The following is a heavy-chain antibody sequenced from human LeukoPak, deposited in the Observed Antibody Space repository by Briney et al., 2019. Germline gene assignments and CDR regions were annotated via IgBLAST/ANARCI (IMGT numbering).Heavy chain of an antibody. CDR1: GYTFTSYG. CDR2: ISAYNGNT. V-gene: IGHV1-18*01. CDR3: AGSLGYCTSNVCYLKY. J-gene: IGHJ4*02. Sequence: GASVEVSCKASGYTFTSYGISWVRQAPGQGLEWMGWISAYNGNTNYAQKLQGRVTMTTDTSTSTAYMELRSLRSDDTAVYYCAGSLGYCTSNVCYLKYWGQGTLVTVSS. D-gene: IGHD2-8*01.